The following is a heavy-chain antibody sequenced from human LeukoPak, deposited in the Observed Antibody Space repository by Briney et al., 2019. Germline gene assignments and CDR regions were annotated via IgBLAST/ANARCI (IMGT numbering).Heavy chain of an antibody. D-gene: IGHD3-3*01. J-gene: IGHJ6*02. CDR3: ARLGTFESSYDFWSGYLPDYYYGMDV. V-gene: IGHV1-18*01. CDR1: GYTFTSYG. Sequence: ASVKVSCKASGYTFTSYGISWVRQAPGQGLEWMGWISAYNGNTNYAQKLQGRVTMTTDTSTSTAYMELRSPRSDDTAVYYCARLGTFESSYDFWSGYLPDYYYGMDVWGQGTTVTVSS. CDR2: ISAYNGNT.